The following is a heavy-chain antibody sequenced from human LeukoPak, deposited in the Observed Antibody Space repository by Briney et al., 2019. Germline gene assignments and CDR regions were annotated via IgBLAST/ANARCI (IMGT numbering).Heavy chain of an antibody. Sequence: GGSLRLSCTASGFTASSNYMSWVRQAPGKGLEWVSVIYSGGSAYYADSVKGRFTISRDNSKNTLYLQMNSLRAEDTAVYYCARDDKGVAHGFDPWGQGTLVTVSS. D-gene: IGHD3-10*01. CDR3: ARDDKGVAHGFDP. J-gene: IGHJ5*02. CDR2: IYSGGSA. CDR1: GFTASSNY. V-gene: IGHV3-53*01.